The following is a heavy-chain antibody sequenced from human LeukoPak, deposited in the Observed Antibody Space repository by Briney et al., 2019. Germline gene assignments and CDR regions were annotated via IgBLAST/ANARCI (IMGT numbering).Heavy chain of an antibody. CDR1: GFTFSSYG. CDR3: AKERTLYYYYMDV. V-gene: IGHV3-30*02. D-gene: IGHD2-2*01. J-gene: IGHJ6*03. Sequence: GGSLRLSCAASGFTFSSYGMHWVRQAPGKGLEWVAFIRYDGSNKYYADSVKGRFTISRDNSKNTLYLQMNSLRAEDTAVHYCAKERTLYYYYMDVWGKGTTVTVSS. CDR2: IRYDGSNK.